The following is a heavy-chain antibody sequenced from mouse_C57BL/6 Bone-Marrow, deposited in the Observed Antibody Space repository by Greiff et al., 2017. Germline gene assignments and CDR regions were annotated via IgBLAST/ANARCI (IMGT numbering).Heavy chain of an antibody. D-gene: IGHD3-2*02. CDR3: VSHSSGYDYAMDY. CDR2: IRSKSNNYAT. J-gene: IGHJ4*01. CDR1: GFSFNTYA. V-gene: IGHV10-1*01. Sequence: VQVVESGGGLVQPKGSLKLSCAASGFSFNTYAMNWVRQAPGKGLEWVARIRSKSNNYATYYADSVKDRFTISRDDSESMLYLQMNNLKTEDTAMYYCVSHSSGYDYAMDYWGQGTSVTVSS.